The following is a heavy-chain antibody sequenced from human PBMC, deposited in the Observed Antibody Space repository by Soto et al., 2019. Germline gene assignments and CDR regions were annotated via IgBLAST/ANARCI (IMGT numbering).Heavy chain of an antibody. CDR1: GGTFSRNA. Sequence: QVQLVQSGAEVKKPGSSVKVSCKASGGTFSRNAINWVRQAPGHGLEWMGGIIPLFGTANYAQNFQGRVTITADESASTVHMELRSLRSEDTAVYYCARDLEADYGDYVPGYWGQGTLVTVSS. CDR3: ARDLEADYGDYVPGY. CDR2: IIPLFGTA. V-gene: IGHV1-69*01. D-gene: IGHD4-17*01. J-gene: IGHJ4*02.